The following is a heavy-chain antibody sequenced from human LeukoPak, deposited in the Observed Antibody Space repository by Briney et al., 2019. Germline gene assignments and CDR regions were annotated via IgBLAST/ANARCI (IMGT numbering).Heavy chain of an antibody. J-gene: IGHJ4*02. CDR2: ISGSGSTI. CDR3: ARSLRGGTGSYNY. Sequence: PGGSLRLSCAAPGFTFRDYYMSWIRQAPGKGLEWVSYISGSGSTIWYADSVKGRFTISRDNAKNSLYLQMNSLRAEDTAVYYCARSLRGGTGSYNYWGQGTLVTVSS. V-gene: IGHV3-11*01. CDR1: GFTFRDYY. D-gene: IGHD3-10*01.